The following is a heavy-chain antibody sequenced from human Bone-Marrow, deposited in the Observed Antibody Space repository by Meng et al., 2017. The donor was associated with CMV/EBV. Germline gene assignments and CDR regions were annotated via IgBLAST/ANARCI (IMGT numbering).Heavy chain of an antibody. Sequence: GGSLRLSCAASGFTFDTYGMNWVRQVPGKGLEWVAGISWNSDFIDYAGSVKGRFTISRDNAKNSLYLRMNSLRTDDMGLYYCAKSRAGYSNYDYFALWGRGTRVTGSS. D-gene: IGHD3-3*01. CDR2: ISWNSDFI. CDR3: AKSRAGYSNYDYFAL. V-gene: IGHV3-9*03. CDR1: GFTFDTYG. J-gene: IGHJ2*01.